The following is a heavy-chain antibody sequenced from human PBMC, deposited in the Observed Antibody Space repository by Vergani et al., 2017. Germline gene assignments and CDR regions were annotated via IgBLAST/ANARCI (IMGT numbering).Heavy chain of an antibody. Sequence: QVQLEESGGGVVQPGRSLRLSCAGSGFTLSSHAMHWVRQAPGKGLEWVACIWYDGSKEYYADSVKGRFTISRDNSKNTLYLQMNNLSAADTAVYYCARSGYCAHGVCYMTYYYYLDVWGKGTAVTVSS. CDR3: ARSGYCAHGVCYMTYYYYLDV. CDR1: GFTLSSHA. V-gene: IGHV3-33*01. J-gene: IGHJ6*03. D-gene: IGHD2-8*01. CDR2: IWYDGSKE.